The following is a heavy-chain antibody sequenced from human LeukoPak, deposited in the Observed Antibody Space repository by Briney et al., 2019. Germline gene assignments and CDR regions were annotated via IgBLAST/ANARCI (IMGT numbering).Heavy chain of an antibody. D-gene: IGHD2-15*01. J-gene: IGHJ5*02. CDR2: IIPIFGTA. Sequence: SAKVSCKASGGTFSSYAISWVRQAPGQGLEWMGGIIPIFGTANYAQKFQGRVTITADESTSTAYMELSSLRSEDTAVYYCARAAGRAATQNWFDPWGQGTLVTVSS. V-gene: IGHV1-69*13. CDR3: ARAAGRAATQNWFDP. CDR1: GGTFSSYA.